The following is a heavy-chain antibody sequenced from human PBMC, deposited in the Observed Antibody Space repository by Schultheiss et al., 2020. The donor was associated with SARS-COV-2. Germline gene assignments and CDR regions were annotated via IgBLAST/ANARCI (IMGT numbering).Heavy chain of an antibody. D-gene: IGHD1-26*01. J-gene: IGHJ5*02. CDR1: GGTFTSYA. Sequence: ASVKVSCKASGGTFTSYAMHWVRQAPGQGLEWMGWINPSSGATKYAQKFQGRVTMTRDTSINTASMELSMLTSDGTAVYYCARVVRGTWEGGFDTWGQGTLVTVSS. CDR3: ARVVRGTWEGGFDT. V-gene: IGHV1-2*02. CDR2: INPSSGAT.